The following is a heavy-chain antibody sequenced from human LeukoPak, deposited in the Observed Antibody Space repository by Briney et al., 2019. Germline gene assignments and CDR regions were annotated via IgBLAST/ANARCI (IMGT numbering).Heavy chain of an antibody. CDR2: IRIKAYGGTT. J-gene: IGHJ6*02. CDR1: GFTFGDYA. CDR3: TRDAGGLLKAPHYYYYYGMDV. D-gene: IGHD3-16*01. V-gene: IGHV3-49*03. Sequence: GGSLRLSCTASGFTFGDYAMSWFRQAPGKGLEWVGFIRIKAYGGTTEYAASVKGRFTISRDDSNSIAYLQMNSLKTEDTAVYYCTRDAGGLLKAPHYYYYYGMDVWGQGTTVTVSS.